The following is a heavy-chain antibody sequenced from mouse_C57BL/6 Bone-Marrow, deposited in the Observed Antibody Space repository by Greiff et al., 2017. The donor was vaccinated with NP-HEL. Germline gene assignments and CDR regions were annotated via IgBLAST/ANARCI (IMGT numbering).Heavy chain of an antibody. J-gene: IGHJ2*01. D-gene: IGHD1-1*01. V-gene: IGHV1-9*01. CDR2: IFPGSGNT. Sequence: VKLQESGAELMKPGASVKLSCKATGYTFTGNWIEWVKQRPGHGLEWIGEIFPGSGNTNYNERFKGKATFTADTSSNTAYMQLSSLTTEDSAMYYCARDYYGSSYFDYWGQGTTLTVSS. CDR3: ARDYYGSSYFDY. CDR1: GYTFTGNW.